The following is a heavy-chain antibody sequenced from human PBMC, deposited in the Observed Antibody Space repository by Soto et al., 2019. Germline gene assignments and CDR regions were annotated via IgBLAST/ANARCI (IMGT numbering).Heavy chain of an antibody. J-gene: IGHJ4*02. CDR2: ISGSGRST. D-gene: IGHD6-19*01. Sequence: EVQLLESGGGLVQPGGSLRLSCAASGFTFSSYAMSWVRQAPGKGLEWVSAISGSGRSTYYADSVKGRFTISRDNSKNPLYLQMNSLRAEDTAVYYCEKEGAVAGGGYLDYWGQGTLVTVSS. CDR1: GFTFSSYA. V-gene: IGHV3-23*01. CDR3: EKEGAVAGGGYLDY.